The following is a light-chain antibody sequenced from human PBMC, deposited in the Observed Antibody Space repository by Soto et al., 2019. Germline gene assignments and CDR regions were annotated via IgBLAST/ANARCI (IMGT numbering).Light chain of an antibody. CDR3: QSYDTRLGAEL. CDR1: SSNFGARYD. J-gene: IGLJ3*02. CDR2: GNT. Sequence: QSVLTQPPSGSGAPGQRVTLYCTGSSSNFGARYDVHWYQHIPGKAPKLIIFGNTNRPSGVPDRFSGSRSGTSASLVIAGLQPEDEAHYYCQSYDTRLGAELFGGGTQLTVL. V-gene: IGLV1-40*01.